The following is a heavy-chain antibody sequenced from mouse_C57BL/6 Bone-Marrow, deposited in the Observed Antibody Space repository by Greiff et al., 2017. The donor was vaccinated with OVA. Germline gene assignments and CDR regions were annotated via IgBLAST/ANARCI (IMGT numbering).Heavy chain of an antibody. CDR3: AIEDLYFDY. Sequence: ESGPGLVKPSQSLYLTCSVTGYSITSGYYWNWIRQFPGNKLEWMGYISYVGSNNYNPSLKNRISITRDTSKNQFFLKLNSVTTEYTATYYCAIEDLYFDYWGQGTTLTVSS. J-gene: IGHJ2*01. V-gene: IGHV3-6*01. CDR2: ISYVGSN. CDR1: GYSITSGYY.